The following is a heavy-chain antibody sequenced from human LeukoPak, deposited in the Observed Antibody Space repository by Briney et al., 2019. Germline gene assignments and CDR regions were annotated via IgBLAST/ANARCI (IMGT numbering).Heavy chain of an antibody. CDR2: INDSGGT. J-gene: IGHJ4*02. Sequence: SETLSLTCTVSGGSISSYYWSWIRQSPGKGLEWIGEINDSGGTNYNPSLKSRVTISIDTSTNQFSLKVGSLTAADTGVYYCARDPLNDDQFDYWGQGTLVTVSS. CDR1: GGSISSYY. D-gene: IGHD1-1*01. V-gene: IGHV4-34*01. CDR3: ARDPLNDDQFDY.